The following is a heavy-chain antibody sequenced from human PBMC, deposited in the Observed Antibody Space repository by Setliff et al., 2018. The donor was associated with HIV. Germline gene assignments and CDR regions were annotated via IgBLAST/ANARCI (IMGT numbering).Heavy chain of an antibody. V-gene: IGHV4-39*01. Sequence: SETLSLTCTVSGGSISSSSYYWIWVRQPPGEGLEWIGNIYYSGSTYYNPSLKSRTTISVDTSQNQFSLKLTSVTAADTAVYYCARHLKGWLQGDYWGQGTLVTVSS. CDR3: ARHLKGWLQGDY. CDR2: IYYSGST. D-gene: IGHD5-12*01. CDR1: GGSISSSSYY. J-gene: IGHJ4*02.